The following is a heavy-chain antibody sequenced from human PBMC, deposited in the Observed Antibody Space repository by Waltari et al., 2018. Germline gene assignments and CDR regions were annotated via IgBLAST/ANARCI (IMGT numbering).Heavy chain of an antibody. D-gene: IGHD5-12*01. J-gene: IGHJ4*02. Sequence: EVHLVESGGGLVQPGGSLRLTSDASGFTFSTPNMGWLRQAPGKGLEWVSINDVSTGASHYADSVKGRFSISRDNPKNTLYLQMNSLRAEDTAVYYCAKGGIEARLTDYWGQGTLVTVSS. V-gene: IGHV3-23*04. CDR1: GFTFSTPN. CDR2: NDVSTGAS. CDR3: AKGGIEARLTDY.